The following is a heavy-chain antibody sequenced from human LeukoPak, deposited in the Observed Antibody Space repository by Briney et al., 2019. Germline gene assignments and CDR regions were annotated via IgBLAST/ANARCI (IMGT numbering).Heavy chain of an antibody. CDR3: ARAAAAGDRLDY. V-gene: IGHV1-46*01. Sequence: GASVKVSCKASGYTFTSYYMHWVRQAPGQGLEWMGIINPSGGSTSYAQKFQGRVTMSRDTSTSTVYMELSSLRSEDTAVYYCARAAAAGDRLDYWGRGTLVTVSS. J-gene: IGHJ4*02. D-gene: IGHD6-13*01. CDR2: INPSGGST. CDR1: GYTFTSYY.